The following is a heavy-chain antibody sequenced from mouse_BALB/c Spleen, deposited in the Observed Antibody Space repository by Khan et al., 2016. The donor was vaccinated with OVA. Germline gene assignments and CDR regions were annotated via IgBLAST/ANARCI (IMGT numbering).Heavy chain of an antibody. J-gene: IGHJ4*01. CDR3: AKGNGDGDCMDY. D-gene: IGHD2-1*01. CDR2: IWGAGST. CDR1: GFSLTTYG. V-gene: IGHV2-3*01. Sequence: VELVESGPGLVAPSPSLSITCSISGFSLTTYGVHWVRPPPGQGLAWLGVIWGAGSTNSHSTLNSSLIISKAHSKRQASFTLNSRQTDDTATDYWAKGNGDGDCMDYWGQGTLVTVSA.